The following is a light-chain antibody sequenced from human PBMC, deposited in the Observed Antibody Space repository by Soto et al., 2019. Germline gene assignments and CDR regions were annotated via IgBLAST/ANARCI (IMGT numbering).Light chain of an antibody. CDR1: SSNIGGNY. Sequence: QSVLTQPPSVSEAPGQKVTISCSGSSSNIGGNYVSWYQVVPRTAPKLLMYDNMKRHSGIPDRFSGSKSGTSATLGITELQIGDEAEYCCGTWDSSLGTVVFGGGTKLTVL. V-gene: IGLV1-51*01. CDR3: GTWDSSLGTVV. J-gene: IGLJ2*01. CDR2: DNM.